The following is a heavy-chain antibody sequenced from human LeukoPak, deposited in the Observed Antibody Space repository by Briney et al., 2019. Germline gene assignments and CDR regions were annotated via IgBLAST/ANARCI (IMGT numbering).Heavy chain of an antibody. CDR3: ARGGKSGYYYGY. CDR1: GFTFSSYE. D-gene: IGHD3-22*01. CDR2: IYSGGST. Sequence: GGSLRLSCAASGFTFSSYEMNWVRQAPGKGLEWVSVIYSGGSTYYADSVKGRFTISRDNSKNMLYLQMNSLRAEDTAVYYCARGGKSGYYYGYWGQGTLVTVSS. J-gene: IGHJ4*02. V-gene: IGHV3-53*01.